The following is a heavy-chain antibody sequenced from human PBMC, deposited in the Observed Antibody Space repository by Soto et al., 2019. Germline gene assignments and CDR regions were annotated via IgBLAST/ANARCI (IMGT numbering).Heavy chain of an antibody. CDR2: IYYSGST. V-gene: IGHV4-59*01. D-gene: IGHD5-12*01. CDR3: ARGDGYNYFYYFDY. J-gene: IGHJ4*02. Sequence: SETLSLTCTVSGGSISSYYWSWIRQPPGKGLEWIGYIYYSGSTNYNPSLKSRVTISVDTSKNQFCLKLSSVTAADTAVYYCARGDGYNYFYYFDYWGQGTLVTVSS. CDR1: GGSISSYY.